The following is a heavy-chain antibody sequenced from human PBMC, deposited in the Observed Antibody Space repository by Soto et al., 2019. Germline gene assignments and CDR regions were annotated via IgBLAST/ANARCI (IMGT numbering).Heavy chain of an antibody. V-gene: IGHV3-21*01. J-gene: IGHJ5*02. CDR2: ISSSGSYT. Sequence: GGSLRLSCAASGFTFSDSAMSWVRQAPGKGLELVSPISSSGSYTYYADSVKGRFTISRDNAKNSLYLQMNSLRVEDTAMYYCARDCTTFIYSCFDPWGQGTLVTVSS. D-gene: IGHD2-2*01. CDR1: GFTFSDSA. CDR3: ARDCTTFIYSCFDP.